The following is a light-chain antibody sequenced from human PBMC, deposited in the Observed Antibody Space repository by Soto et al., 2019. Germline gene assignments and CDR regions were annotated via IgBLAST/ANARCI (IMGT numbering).Light chain of an antibody. Sequence: QSVLTQPPSASGSPGQSVTISCTGTSSDVGGYKLVSWYQQHPGKAPKMIIYDVSQRPSGVPDRFSGSKSGNTASLTVSGLQAEDEADYYCSSYAGSNLGVFGTGTKVTDL. CDR2: DVS. J-gene: IGLJ1*01. CDR3: SSYAGSNLGV. CDR1: SSDVGGYKL. V-gene: IGLV2-8*01.